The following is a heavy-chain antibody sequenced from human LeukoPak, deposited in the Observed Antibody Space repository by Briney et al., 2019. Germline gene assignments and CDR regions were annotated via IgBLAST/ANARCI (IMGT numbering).Heavy chain of an antibody. CDR2: IRYDGSNK. V-gene: IGHV3-30*02. CDR1: GFTLSNAW. J-gene: IGHJ4*02. CDR3: AKDSSVYYYDSRNFDY. D-gene: IGHD3-22*01. Sequence: GGSLRLSCAASGFTLSNAWMNWVRQAPGKGLEWVAFIRYDGSNKSYADSVKGRFTISRDNSKNTLYLQMNSLRAEDTAVYYCAKDSSVYYYDSRNFDYWGQGTLVTVSS.